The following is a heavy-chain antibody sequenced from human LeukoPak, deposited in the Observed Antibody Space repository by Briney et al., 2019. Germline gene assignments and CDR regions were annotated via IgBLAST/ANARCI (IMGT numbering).Heavy chain of an antibody. CDR1: GYTFTGYY. Sequence: GSVKVSCKASGYTFTGYYMHWVRQAPGQGLEWMGWINPNSGGTNYAQKFQGWVTMTRDTSISTAYMELSRLRSDDTAVYYCARAIYDILTGYGPDYYGVDVWGKGTTVTVSS. CDR3: ARAIYDILTGYGPDYYGVDV. V-gene: IGHV1-2*04. J-gene: IGHJ6*04. CDR2: INPNSGGT. D-gene: IGHD3-9*01.